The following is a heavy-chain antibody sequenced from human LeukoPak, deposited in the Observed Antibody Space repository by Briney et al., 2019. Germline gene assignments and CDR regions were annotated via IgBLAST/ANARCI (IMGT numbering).Heavy chain of an antibody. D-gene: IGHD3-22*01. Sequence: PSETLSLTCTVSGGSIRNYYGSWFRQPPGKGLEWVGYIYHSGSTYYNPSLKSRVTISVDRSKNQFSLNLTSVTAADTAVYYCARGGLYDSSGFYLYFDLWGRGTLVTVSS. CDR2: IYHSGST. CDR1: GGSIRNYY. CDR3: ARGGLYDSSGFYLYFDL. J-gene: IGHJ2*01. V-gene: IGHV4-30-2*01.